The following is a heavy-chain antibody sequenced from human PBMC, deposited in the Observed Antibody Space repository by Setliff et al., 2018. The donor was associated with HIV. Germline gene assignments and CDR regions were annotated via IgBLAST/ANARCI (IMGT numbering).Heavy chain of an antibody. CDR3: ATRYHYDTSGSSAFDI. CDR1: GYRFTNYW. CDR2: IYPGDSRT. V-gene: IGHV5-51*01. D-gene: IGHD3-22*01. J-gene: IGHJ3*02. Sequence: PGESLKISCKASGYRFTNYWIGWVRQMPGKGLEWMGIIYPGDSRTKYSPSFQGQVTMSADMSIATAYLQWRSLKASDTAMYYCATRYHYDTSGSSAFDIWGQGTMVTVS.